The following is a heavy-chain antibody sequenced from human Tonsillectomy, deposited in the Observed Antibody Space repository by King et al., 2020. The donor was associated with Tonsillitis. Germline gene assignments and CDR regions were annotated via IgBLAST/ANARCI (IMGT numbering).Heavy chain of an antibody. CDR3: ASLGGGSYDSAAAEDYFFAY. Sequence: VQLVESGGGVVQPGRSLRLSCAASGFTFSVYGMHWVRQAPGKGLEWVAVISYDGSNKYYADSVKGRFTISRDNSKNTLYLQMNSLRPEDTAVYYCASLGGGSYDSAAAEDYFFAYGGQGTLVTVSS. CDR2: ISYDGSNK. V-gene: IGHV3-30*03. D-gene: IGHD2-15*01. CDR1: GFTFSVYG. J-gene: IGHJ4*02.